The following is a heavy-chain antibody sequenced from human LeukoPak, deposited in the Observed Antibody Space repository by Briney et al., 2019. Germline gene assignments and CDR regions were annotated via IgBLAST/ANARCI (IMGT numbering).Heavy chain of an antibody. CDR2: ISAHNGNT. CDR1: GYTFTSYG. V-gene: IGHV1-18*01. J-gene: IGHJ3*02. D-gene: IGHD3-22*01. Sequence: ASVKVSCKASGYTFTSYGISWVRQAPGQGLEWMGWISAHNGNTNYAQKLQGRVTMTTDTSTSTAYMELRSLRSDDTAVYYCARVGLRITMIVVVISAFDIWGQGTMVTVSS. CDR3: ARVGLRITMIVVVISAFDI.